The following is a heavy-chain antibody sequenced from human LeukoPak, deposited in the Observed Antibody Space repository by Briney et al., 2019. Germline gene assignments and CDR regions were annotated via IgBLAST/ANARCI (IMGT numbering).Heavy chain of an antibody. D-gene: IGHD1-1*01. V-gene: IGHV4-59*01. CDR1: GGSISSYY. CDR3: ARENEPARDFDL. Sequence: SETLSRTCTVSGGSISSYYWSWIRQPPGKGLEWIGYIYYSGNTNYNPSLKSRVTISVDTSKNQISLRLHSVTAADTAVYYCARENEPARDFDLWGRGTLVTVSS. CDR2: IYYSGNT. J-gene: IGHJ2*01.